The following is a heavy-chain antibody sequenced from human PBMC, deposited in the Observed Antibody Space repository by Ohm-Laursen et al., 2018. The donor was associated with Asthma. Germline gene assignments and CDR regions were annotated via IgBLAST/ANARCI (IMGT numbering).Heavy chain of an antibody. CDR3: ARVSYYYDSSGYYFNGWFDP. D-gene: IGHD3-22*01. V-gene: IGHV1-46*01. CDR2: INPSGGST. J-gene: IGHJ5*02. Sequence: GASVKVSCKASGYTFTSYYMHWVRQAPGQGLEWMGIINPSGGSTSYAQKFQGRVTMTRDTSTSTVYMELSSLRSEDTAVYYCARVSYYYDSSGYYFNGWFDPWGQGTLVTVSS. CDR1: GYTFTSYY.